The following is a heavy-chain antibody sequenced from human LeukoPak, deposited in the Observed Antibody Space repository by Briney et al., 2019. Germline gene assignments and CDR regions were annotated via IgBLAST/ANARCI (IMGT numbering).Heavy chain of an antibody. CDR1: GYTFTSYD. V-gene: IGHV1-8*01. CDR3: AREAGATTGNYYYMDV. Sequence: ASVKVSCKASGYTFTSYDINWVRQATGQGLEWMGWMNPNSGNTGYAQKLQGRVTMTTDTSTSTAYMELRSLRSDDTAVYYCAREAGATTGNYYYMDVWGKGTTVTVSS. CDR2: MNPNSGNT. J-gene: IGHJ6*03. D-gene: IGHD1-26*01.